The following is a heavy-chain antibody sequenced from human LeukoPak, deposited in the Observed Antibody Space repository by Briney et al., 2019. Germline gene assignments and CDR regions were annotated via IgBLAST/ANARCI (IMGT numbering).Heavy chain of an antibody. CDR1: GYTFTSYG. J-gene: IGHJ5*02. D-gene: IGHD6-13*01. Sequence: ASVKVSCKASGYTFTSYGISWVRQAPGQGLERMGWISAYSGNTNYAQKLQGRVTMTTDTSTSTAYMELRSLRSDDTAVYYCARDQDRESSSSWYEGNWFDPWGQGTLVTVSS. V-gene: IGHV1-18*01. CDR3: ARDQDRESSSSWYEGNWFDP. CDR2: ISAYSGNT.